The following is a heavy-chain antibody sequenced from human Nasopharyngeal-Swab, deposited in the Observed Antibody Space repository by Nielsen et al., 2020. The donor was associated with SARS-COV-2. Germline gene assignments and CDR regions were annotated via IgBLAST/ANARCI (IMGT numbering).Heavy chain of an antibody. D-gene: IGHD2-2*01. CDR2: IKSKTDGGTT. Sequence: GESLKISCAASGFTFSNAWMSWVRQAPGKGLEWVGRIKSKTDGGTTDYAAPVKGRFTISRDDSKNTLYLRMNSLKTEDTAGYYCTTDLGVVPAAMRRYYYYGMDVWGQGTTVTVSS. J-gene: IGHJ6*02. V-gene: IGHV3-15*01. CDR3: TTDLGVVPAAMRRYYYYGMDV. CDR1: GFTFSNAW.